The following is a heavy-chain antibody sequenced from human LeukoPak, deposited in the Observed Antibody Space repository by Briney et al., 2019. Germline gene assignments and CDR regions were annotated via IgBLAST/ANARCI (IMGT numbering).Heavy chain of an antibody. CDR2: IKEDGSEK. Sequence: GGSLRLSCAASGFTFRNYWMTWVRQAPGKGLEWVANIKEDGSEKYYVGSVEGRFTISRDNAENSLSLQMNSLRAEDTAVYYCARDPTNGYCSGGTCSDYWGQGTLVTVSS. CDR1: GFTFRNYW. CDR3: ARDPTNGYCSGGTCSDY. D-gene: IGHD2-15*01. V-gene: IGHV3-7*03. J-gene: IGHJ4*02.